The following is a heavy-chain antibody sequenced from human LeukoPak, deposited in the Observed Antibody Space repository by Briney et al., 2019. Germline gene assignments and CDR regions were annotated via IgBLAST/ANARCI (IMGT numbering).Heavy chain of an antibody. CDR2: IYHSGST. D-gene: IGHD2-15*01. CDR3: ARVSDIDLGFDP. CDR1: GGSISSGGYS. J-gene: IGHJ5*02. V-gene: IGHV4-30-2*01. Sequence: PSETLSLTCAVSGGSISSGGYSWSWIRQPPGKGLEWIGYIYHSGSTYYNPSLKSRVTISVDRSKNQFSLKLSSVTAADTAVYYCARVSDIDLGFDPWGQGTLVTVSS.